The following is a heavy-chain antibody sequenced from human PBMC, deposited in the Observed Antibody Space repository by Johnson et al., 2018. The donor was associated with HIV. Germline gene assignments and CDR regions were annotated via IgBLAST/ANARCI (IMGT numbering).Heavy chain of an antibody. CDR1: GFTFSSYA. Sequence: QEKLVESGGGLVQPGGSLRLSCAASGFTFSSYAMHWVRQAPGKGLEWVAVISYDGSKKYYADAVKGRFTISRDNSKNTLYLQMNSLKTEDTAVYYCTRSIAATGRDALDIWGQGTMVTVSS. CDR3: TRSIAATGRDALDI. V-gene: IGHV3-30*04. CDR2: ISYDGSKK. J-gene: IGHJ3*02. D-gene: IGHD6-13*01.